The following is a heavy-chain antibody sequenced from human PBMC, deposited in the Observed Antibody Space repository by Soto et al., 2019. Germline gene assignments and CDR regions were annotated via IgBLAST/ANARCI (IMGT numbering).Heavy chain of an antibody. D-gene: IGHD3-3*01. Sequence: QVQLVESGGGVVQPGRSLRLSCAASGFTFSSYGMHWVRQAPGKGLEWVAVISYDVSNKYYADSVKGRFTISRDNSKNTLYLQMNCLRAEDTAVYYCATAQRRITIFGVVPPPPSFGFWGQGTLVTVSS. J-gene: IGHJ4*02. CDR2: ISYDVSNK. CDR3: ATAQRRITIFGVVPPPPSFGF. V-gene: IGHV3-30*03. CDR1: GFTFSSYG.